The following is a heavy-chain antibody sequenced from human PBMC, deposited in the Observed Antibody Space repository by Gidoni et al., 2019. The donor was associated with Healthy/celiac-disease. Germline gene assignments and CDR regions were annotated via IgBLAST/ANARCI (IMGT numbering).Heavy chain of an antibody. CDR3: AKLKRTAAAGLDY. Sequence: EVPLLESGGGLVQPGGSLRLSCAASGFTFSSDAMSWVRQAPGKGLGWVSAISGSGGSTYYADSVKGRFTISRDNSKNTLYLQMNSLRAEDTAVYYCAKLKRTAAAGLDYWGQGTLVTVSS. CDR1: GFTFSSDA. D-gene: IGHD6-13*01. V-gene: IGHV3-23*01. J-gene: IGHJ4*02. CDR2: ISGSGGST.